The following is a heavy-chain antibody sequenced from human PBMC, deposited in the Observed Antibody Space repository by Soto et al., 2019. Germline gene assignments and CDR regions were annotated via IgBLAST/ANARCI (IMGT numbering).Heavy chain of an antibody. CDR3: AKDLYGSETYTYYCGMDV. D-gene: IGHD3-10*01. V-gene: IGHV3-30*18. CDR1: GFTFSSYG. Sequence: VGSLRLSGAASGFTFSSYGTHWVGQAPGKGLEWVAVISYDGSNRFYADSVKGRFTISRDNSKNTLYLQMNSLRPEDTAVYYCAKDLYGSETYTYYCGMDVWGQGTTVTVSS. J-gene: IGHJ6*02. CDR2: ISYDGSNR.